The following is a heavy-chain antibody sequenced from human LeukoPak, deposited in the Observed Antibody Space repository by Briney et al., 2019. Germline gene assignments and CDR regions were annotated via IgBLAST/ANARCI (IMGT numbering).Heavy chain of an antibody. CDR2: IWYDGSNK. V-gene: IGHV3-33*08. CDR3: ARDMCSSTSCYGDYYYGMDV. J-gene: IGHJ6*04. Sequence: GGSLRLSCAASGFTFSSYEMNWVRQAPGKGLEWVAVIWYDGSNKYYADSVKGRFTISRDNSKNTLYLQMNSLRAEDTAVYYCARDMCSSTSCYGDYYYGMDVWGKGTTVTVSS. CDR1: GFTFSSYE. D-gene: IGHD2-2*01.